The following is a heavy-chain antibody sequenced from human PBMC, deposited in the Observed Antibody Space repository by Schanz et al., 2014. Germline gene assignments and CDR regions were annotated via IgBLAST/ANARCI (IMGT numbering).Heavy chain of an antibody. Sequence: EVHLLESGGGLVEPGGSLRLSCATSGFSLDIFAVSWVRQAPGKGLGWVSSFNDGGVNKYYADSVRGRFTISRDNSKNTLYLQMNSLRADDTAVYYCAKAADWPVTRFDPWGQGTLVTVAS. J-gene: IGHJ5*02. CDR1: GFSLDIFA. V-gene: IGHV3-23*01. CDR2: FNDGGVNK. D-gene: IGHD3-9*01. CDR3: AKAADWPVTRFDP.